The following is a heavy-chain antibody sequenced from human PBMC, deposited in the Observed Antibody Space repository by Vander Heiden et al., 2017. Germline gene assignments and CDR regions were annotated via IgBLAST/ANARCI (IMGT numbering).Heavy chain of an antibody. V-gene: IGHV3-30-3*02. Sequence: QVQLVESGGGVVQPGRSLRLSCVGSGFAFRLYAIHWVRQAPGKGLEWVAVMSYDGSNKYHADSVKGRFTISRDNSKNTVYLQMNSLRAEDTAVYYCAKSDRGGHLEPGGVDVWGQGTTVTVSS. J-gene: IGHJ6*02. CDR2: MSYDGSNK. CDR1: GFAFRLYA. D-gene: IGHD3-3*01. CDR3: AKSDRGGHLEPGGVDV.